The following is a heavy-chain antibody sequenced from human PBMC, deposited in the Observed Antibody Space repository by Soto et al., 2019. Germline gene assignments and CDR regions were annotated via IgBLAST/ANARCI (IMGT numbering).Heavy chain of an antibody. CDR1: GGTFSSYT. D-gene: IGHD3-22*01. Sequence: QVQLVQSGAEVKKPGSSVKVSCKASGGTFSSYTISWVRQAPGQGLEWMGRITPILGIANYAQKFQGRVTITADQSPSTAYMELSSLRSEDTAVYYYARDRRDMIVGLYDAFAIWGQGTMVNVSS. V-gene: IGHV1-69*08. J-gene: IGHJ3*02. CDR2: ITPILGIA. CDR3: ARDRRDMIVGLYDAFAI.